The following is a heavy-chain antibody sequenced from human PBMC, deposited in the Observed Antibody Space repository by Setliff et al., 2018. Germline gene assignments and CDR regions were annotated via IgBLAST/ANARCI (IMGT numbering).Heavy chain of an antibody. CDR3: ARGNPGGEWLLYYYYYYMDV. Sequence: ASVKVSCKASGYTFTSYDINWVRQATGQGLEWMGWMNPNSGNTGYAQKFQGRVTITRNTSISTAYMELSGLRSEDTAVYYCARGNPGGEWLLYYYYYYMDVWGKGTTVTVSS. D-gene: IGHD3-3*01. CDR1: GYTFTSYD. V-gene: IGHV1-8*03. J-gene: IGHJ6*03. CDR2: MNPNSGNT.